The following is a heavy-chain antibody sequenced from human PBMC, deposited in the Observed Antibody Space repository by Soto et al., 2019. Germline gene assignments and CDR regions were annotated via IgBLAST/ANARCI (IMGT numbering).Heavy chain of an antibody. Sequence: PVGSLRLSCAASGFTFSSYSMNWVRQAPGKGLEWVSYISSSSSTIYYADSVKGRFTISRDNAKNSLYLQMNSLRAEDTAVYYCARDRDNWFDPWGQGTLVTVSS. CDR1: GFTFSSYS. D-gene: IGHD3-10*01. V-gene: IGHV3-48*01. J-gene: IGHJ5*02. CDR3: ARDRDNWFDP. CDR2: ISSSSSTI.